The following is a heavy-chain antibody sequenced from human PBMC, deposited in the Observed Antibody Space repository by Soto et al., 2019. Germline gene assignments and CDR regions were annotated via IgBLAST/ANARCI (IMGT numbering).Heavy chain of an antibody. V-gene: IGHV4-59*08. Sequence: SETLSLTCNVSGGLLTAYFWSWIRQPPGKGLEWIGYVSYFGTTNYNPSLKSRVTISVDTSKNQFSLKLSSVTAADTAVYYCEFVGDYYGMEVWGQGTTVTLSS. J-gene: IGHJ6*02. CDR3: EFVGDYYGMEV. CDR2: VSYFGTT. CDR1: GGLLTAYF.